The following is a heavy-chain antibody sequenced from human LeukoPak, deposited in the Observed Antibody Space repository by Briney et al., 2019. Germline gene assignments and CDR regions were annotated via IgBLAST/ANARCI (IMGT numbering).Heavy chain of an antibody. CDR2: MNPNSGNT. J-gene: IGHJ3*02. CDR3: ARALSGTPPHAFDI. CDR1: GYTFTSYD. V-gene: IGHV1-8*01. Sequence: ASVKVSCKASGYTFTSYDMNWVRQATGQGLEWMGWMNPNSGNTGYAQKFQGRVTMTRDTSISTAYMELSSLRSEDTAVYYCARALSGTPPHAFDIWGQGIMVTVSS. D-gene: IGHD1-1*01.